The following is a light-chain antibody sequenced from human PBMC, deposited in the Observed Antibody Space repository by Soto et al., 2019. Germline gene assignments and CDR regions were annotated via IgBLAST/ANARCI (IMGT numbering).Light chain of an antibody. CDR1: SSDVGGYNY. J-gene: IGLJ2*01. CDR2: DVS. V-gene: IGLV2-11*01. CDR3: CSYAGSYTA. Sequence: QCALTQPGSVSGSPGQSVTISCTGTSSDVGGYNYVSWYQQHPGKAPKLMIYDVSKRPSGVPDRFSGSKSGNTASLTISGLQAEDEADYYCCSYAGSYTAFGGGTKVTVL.